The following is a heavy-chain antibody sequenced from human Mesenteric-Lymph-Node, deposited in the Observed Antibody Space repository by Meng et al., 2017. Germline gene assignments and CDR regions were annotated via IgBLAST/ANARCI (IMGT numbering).Heavy chain of an antibody. CDR1: GFTVSSNY. D-gene: IGHD6-19*01. Sequence: GGSLRLSCAASGFTVSSNYMSWVRQAPGKGLEWISVIYSGGSTYYTDSVKGRFTISRHHSTNTLYLEMNSLRPEDTAVYFCTRQRYNTGCSDYWGQGALVTVSS. CDR3: TRQRYNTGCSDY. J-gene: IGHJ4*02. V-gene: IGHV3-53*04. CDR2: IYSGGST.